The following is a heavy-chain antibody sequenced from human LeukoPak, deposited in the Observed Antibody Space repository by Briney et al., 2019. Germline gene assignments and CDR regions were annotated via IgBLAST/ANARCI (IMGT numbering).Heavy chain of an antibody. CDR3: ARDPTVYCSSTSCLYNWFDP. D-gene: IGHD2-2*01. J-gene: IGHJ5*02. V-gene: IGHV1-18*01. Sequence: ASVKVSCKASGYTFSNYGITWVRQAPGQGLEWMGWISGYNGNTNFAQKLQGRVSMTTDTSTYTSDMELRSLRSDDTAVYYCARDPTVYCSSTSCLYNWFDPWGQGTLVTVSS. CDR1: GYTFSNYG. CDR2: ISGYNGNT.